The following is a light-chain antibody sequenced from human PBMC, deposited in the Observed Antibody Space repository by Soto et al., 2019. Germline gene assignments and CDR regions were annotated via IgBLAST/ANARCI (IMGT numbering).Light chain of an antibody. J-gene: IGKJ1*01. CDR1: QSISSY. CDR3: LQDYNYPRT. V-gene: IGKV1-39*01. Sequence: DIQMTQSPSSLSASVGDRVTITCRASQSISSYLNWYRQKPGKAPKLLIYAASSLQSGVPSRFSGSGSGTDFTLTISSLQPEDFATYYCLQDYNYPRTFGQGTKVDIK. CDR2: AAS.